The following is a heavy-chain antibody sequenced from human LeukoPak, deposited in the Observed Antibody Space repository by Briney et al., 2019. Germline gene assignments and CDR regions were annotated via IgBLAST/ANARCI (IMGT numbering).Heavy chain of an antibody. CDR3: ARDKEARSRYFDY. J-gene: IGHJ4*02. CDR1: GFTFGSYA. Sequence: GGSLRLSCAASGFTFGSYAMHWVRQAPGKGLEWVAVISYHGSNKYYADSVKGRFTISRDNSKNTLYLQMNSLRAEDTAVYYCARDKEARSRYFDYWGQGTLVTVSS. D-gene: IGHD6-13*01. CDR2: ISYHGSNK. V-gene: IGHV3-30-3*01.